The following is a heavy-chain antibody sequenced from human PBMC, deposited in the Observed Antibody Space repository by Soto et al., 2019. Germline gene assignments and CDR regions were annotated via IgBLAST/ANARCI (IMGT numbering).Heavy chain of an antibody. CDR3: ASGKYYYDSSGYYGAFDI. CDR2: IYYSGST. D-gene: IGHD3-22*01. J-gene: IGHJ3*02. V-gene: IGHV4-31*03. Sequence: SEILSLSCPVSGGSSSSGCSYWSWIRQHPGKGLEWIGYIYYSGSTYYNPSLKSRVTISVDTSKNQFSLKLSSVTAADTAVYYCASGKYYYDSSGYYGAFDIWGQGTMVTVSS. CDR1: GGSSSSGCSY.